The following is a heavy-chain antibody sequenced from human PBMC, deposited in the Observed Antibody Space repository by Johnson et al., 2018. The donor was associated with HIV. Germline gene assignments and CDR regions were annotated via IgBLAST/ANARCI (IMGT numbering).Heavy chain of an antibody. Sequence: QVQLVESGGGVVQPGRSLRHSCPASGYTFSSFRVQWVRQAPGKGLQWAALISCDGSNTYYADSVKGRFTISRDNSKNTLYLQMNSLRAEDTAVYYCAKDLEHILTYAFDIWGQGTMVTVSS. J-gene: IGHJ3*02. V-gene: IGHV3-30*18. CDR1: GYTFSSFR. CDR2: ISCDGSNT. D-gene: IGHD2-21*01. CDR3: AKDLEHILTYAFDI.